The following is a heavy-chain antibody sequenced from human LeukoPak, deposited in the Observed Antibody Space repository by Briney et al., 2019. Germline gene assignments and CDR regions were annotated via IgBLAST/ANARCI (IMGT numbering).Heavy chain of an antibody. J-gene: IGHJ4*02. CDR2: IYTSGST. D-gene: IGHD5-18*01. V-gene: IGHV4-61*02. CDR1: GGSVRSGTNY. CDR3: ARSEVTAAMIDY. Sequence: PSQTLSLTCTVSGGSVRSGTNYWSWIRQSAGKGLEWIGRIYTSGSTNYNPSLKSRVTISVDRSKNQFSLKLSSVTAADTAVYYCARSEVTAAMIDYWGQGTLVTVSS.